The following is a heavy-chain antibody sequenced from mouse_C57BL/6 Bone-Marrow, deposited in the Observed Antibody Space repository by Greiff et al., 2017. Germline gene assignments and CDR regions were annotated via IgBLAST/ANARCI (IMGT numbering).Heavy chain of an antibody. Sequence: EVQLVESGGGLVKPGGSLKLSCAASGFTFSSYAMSWVRQTPEKRLEWVATISDGGSYTYYPDNVKGRFTISRDNAKNNLYLQMSHLKSEDTAMYYCARMCYWNFDVGGTGTTVTVSS. J-gene: IGHJ1*03. CDR2: ISDGGSYT. CDR3: ARMCYWNFDV. CDR1: GFTFSSYA. V-gene: IGHV5-4*01.